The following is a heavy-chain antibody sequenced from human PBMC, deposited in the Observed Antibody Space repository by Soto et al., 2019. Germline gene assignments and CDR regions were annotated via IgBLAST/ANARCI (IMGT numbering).Heavy chain of an antibody. CDR3: ARDLRGTYSSPGSGWFDP. Sequence: GASVKGSCKASGGTFSSYAISWVRQAPGQGLEWMGGIIPIFGTANYALKFQGRVTITADESTSTAYMELSSLRSEDTAVYYCARDLRGTYSSPGSGWFDPWGQGTLVTVSS. V-gene: IGHV1-69*13. CDR1: GGTFSSYA. D-gene: IGHD6-13*01. J-gene: IGHJ5*02. CDR2: IIPIFGTA.